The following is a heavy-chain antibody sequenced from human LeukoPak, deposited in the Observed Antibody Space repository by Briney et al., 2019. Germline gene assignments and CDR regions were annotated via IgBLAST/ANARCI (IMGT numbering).Heavy chain of an antibody. CDR2: ISYDGSNK. Sequence: GGSLRLSCAASGFTFSSYGMHWVRQAPGKGLEWVAVISYDGSNKYYADSVKGRFTISRDNSKNTLYLQMNSLRPEDTAMYYCARDTYDSIHGMDVWGQGTTVTVSS. CDR3: ARDTYDSIHGMDV. J-gene: IGHJ6*02. V-gene: IGHV3-30*03. D-gene: IGHD3-22*01. CDR1: GFTFSSYG.